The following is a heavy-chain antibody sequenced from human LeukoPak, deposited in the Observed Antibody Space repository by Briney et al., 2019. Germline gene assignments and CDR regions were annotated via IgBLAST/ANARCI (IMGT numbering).Heavy chain of an antibody. Sequence: GGSLRLSWAASGFTFSRNWMHWVRQAPGKGLVWVSRINSDGSITNYADSVKGRFTISRDNAKNTLYLQMSSLRAEDTAVYYCAKIDAYWGQGTLVTVSS. CDR1: GFTFSRNW. J-gene: IGHJ4*02. CDR2: INSDGSIT. CDR3: AKIDAY. V-gene: IGHV3-74*01.